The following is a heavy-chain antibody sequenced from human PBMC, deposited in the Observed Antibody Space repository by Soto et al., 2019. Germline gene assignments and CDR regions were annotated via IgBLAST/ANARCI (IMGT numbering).Heavy chain of an antibody. CDR3: AKKEYQLPFMVAPYYYYYMDV. V-gene: IGHV3-23*01. Sequence: HPGGSLRLSCAASGFTFSSYAMSWVRQAPGKGLGWVSAISGSGGSTYYADSVKGRFTISRDNSKNTLYLQMNSLRAEDTAVYYCAKKEYQLPFMVAPYYYYYMDVWGKGTTVTVSS. D-gene: IGHD2-2*01. J-gene: IGHJ6*03. CDR1: GFTFSSYA. CDR2: ISGSGGST.